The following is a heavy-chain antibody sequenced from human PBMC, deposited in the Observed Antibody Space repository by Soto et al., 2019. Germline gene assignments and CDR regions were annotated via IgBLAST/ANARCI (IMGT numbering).Heavy chain of an antibody. CDR3: ARTPVLRYFDWPLDY. V-gene: IGHV5-10-1*01. CDR2: IDPSDSYT. CDR1: GYSFTSYW. D-gene: IGHD3-9*01. Sequence: PGESLKISCKGSGYSFTSYWISWVRQMPGKGLEWMGRIDPSDSYTNYSPSFQGHVTISADKSISTAYLQWSSLKASDTAMYYCARTPVLRYFDWPLDYWGQGTLVTVSS. J-gene: IGHJ4*02.